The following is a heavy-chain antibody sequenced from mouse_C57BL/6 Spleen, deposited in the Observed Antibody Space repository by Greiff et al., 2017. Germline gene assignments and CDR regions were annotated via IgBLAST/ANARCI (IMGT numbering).Heavy chain of an antibody. Sequence: QVQLQQSGPELVKPGASVKISCKASGYAFSSSWMNWVKQRPGKGLEWIGRIYPGDGDTNYNGKCKGKATLTADKSSSTAYMQLSSLTSEDSAVYFCARYGLDYWGKGTTLTVSS. J-gene: IGHJ2*01. V-gene: IGHV1-82*01. CDR1: GYAFSSSW. CDR2: IYPGDGDT. CDR3: ARYGLDY. D-gene: IGHD1-1*02.